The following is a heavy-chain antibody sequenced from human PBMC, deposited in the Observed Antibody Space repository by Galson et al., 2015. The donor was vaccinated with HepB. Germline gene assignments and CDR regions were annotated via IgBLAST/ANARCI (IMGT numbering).Heavy chain of an antibody. D-gene: IGHD6-19*01. J-gene: IGHJ4*02. V-gene: IGHV3-23*01. CDR3: AKISGLYSSGWYYFDY. CDR2: ISGSGGST. Sequence: SLRLSCAASGFTFSSYAMSWVRQAPGKGLEWVSAISGSGGSTYYADSVKGRFTISRDNSKNTLYLQMNSLRAEDTAVYYCAKISGLYSSGWYYFDYWGQGTLVTVSS. CDR1: GFTFSSYA.